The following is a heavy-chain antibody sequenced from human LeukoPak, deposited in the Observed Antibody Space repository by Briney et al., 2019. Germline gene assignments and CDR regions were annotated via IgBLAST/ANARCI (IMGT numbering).Heavy chain of an antibody. D-gene: IGHD3-10*01. Sequence: ASVKVSCKASGYTFTSYAMHWVRQAPGQRLEWMGWINAGNGNTKYLQKFQGRVTITRDTSASTAYMELSSLRSEDTAVYYCARGRGMVRGVVNWFDPWGQGTLVTVSS. CDR2: INAGNGNT. J-gene: IGHJ5*02. V-gene: IGHV1-3*01. CDR3: ARGRGMVRGVVNWFDP. CDR1: GYTFTSYA.